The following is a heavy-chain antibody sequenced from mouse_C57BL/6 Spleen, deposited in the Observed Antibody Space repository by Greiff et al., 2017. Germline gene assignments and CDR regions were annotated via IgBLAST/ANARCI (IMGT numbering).Heavy chain of an antibody. CDR1: GYTFTSYW. D-gene: IGHD1-1*01. CDR3: ARFSYYGSSWFAY. Sequence: QVQLQQPGAELVRPGSSVKLSCKASGYTFTSYWMHWVKQRPIQGLEWIGNIDPSDSETHYNQKFKDKATLTVDKSSSTAYMQLSSLTSEDSAVYYCARFSYYGSSWFAYWGQGTLVTVSA. V-gene: IGHV1-52*01. CDR2: IDPSDSET. J-gene: IGHJ3*01.